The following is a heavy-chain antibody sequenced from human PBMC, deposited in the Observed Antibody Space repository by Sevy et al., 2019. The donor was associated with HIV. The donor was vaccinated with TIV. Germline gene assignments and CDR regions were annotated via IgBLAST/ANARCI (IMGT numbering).Heavy chain of an antibody. V-gene: IGHV3-30*02. D-gene: IGHD2-8*02. Sequence: GGSLRLSCAASGFTFSSYGMHWVRQAPGKGLEWVAFIRYDGSNKYYADSVKGRFTISRDNSKNTLYLQMNSLRAEDTAVYYCAKVGYCTGGVCYPRPSDYYYGMDVWGQGTTVTVSS. CDR1: GFTFSSYG. CDR2: IRYDGSNK. CDR3: AKVGYCTGGVCYPRPSDYYYGMDV. J-gene: IGHJ6*02.